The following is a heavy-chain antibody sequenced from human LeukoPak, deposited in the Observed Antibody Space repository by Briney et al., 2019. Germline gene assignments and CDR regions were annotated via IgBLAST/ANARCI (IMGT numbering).Heavy chain of an antibody. D-gene: IGHD4-17*01. Sequence: GESLRISCKGSGYSFTSHWISWVRQMPGKGLEWMGRIDPSDSYTHYSPSFQGHVTMSADKSISTAYLQWSSLKASDTAMYYCARGVGTVTTEDWFDPWGRGTLVTVSS. CDR1: GYSFTSHW. CDR3: ARGVGTVTTEDWFDP. J-gene: IGHJ5*02. CDR2: IDPSDSYT. V-gene: IGHV5-10-1*01.